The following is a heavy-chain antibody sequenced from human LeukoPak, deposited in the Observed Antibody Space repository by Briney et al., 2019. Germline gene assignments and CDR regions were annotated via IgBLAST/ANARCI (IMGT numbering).Heavy chain of an antibody. D-gene: IGHD5-12*01. J-gene: IGHJ4*02. CDR2: IYSNDNT. Sequence: GGSLRLSCAASGFTFSSYAMSWVRQAPGKGLEWVSVIYSNDNTYYADSVKGRFTISRDNAKNTVSLQMNSLRADDTAVYYCARDSRYSGNGIDYWGQGTLVTVSS. CDR3: ARDSRYSGNGIDY. CDR1: GFTFSSYA. V-gene: IGHV3-66*01.